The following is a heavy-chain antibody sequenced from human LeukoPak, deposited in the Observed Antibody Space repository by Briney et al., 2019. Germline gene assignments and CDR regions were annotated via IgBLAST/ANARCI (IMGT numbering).Heavy chain of an antibody. Sequence: KSSETLSLTCAVYYGSFSGYYWSWIRQPPGKGLEWTGEINHSGSTNYNPSLKSRVTISVDTSKNQFSLKLSSVTAADTAVYYCARAQGTPGLGYWGQGTLVTVSS. J-gene: IGHJ4*02. CDR1: YGSFSGYY. D-gene: IGHD1-1*01. V-gene: IGHV4-34*01. CDR3: ARAQGTPGLGY. CDR2: INHSGST.